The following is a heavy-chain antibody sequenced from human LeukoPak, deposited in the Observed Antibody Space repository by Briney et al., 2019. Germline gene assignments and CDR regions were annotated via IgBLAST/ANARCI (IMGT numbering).Heavy chain of an antibody. V-gene: IGHV3-23*01. CDR2: IIGGGGST. D-gene: IGHD2-2*01. CDR1: GFPFSSHG. Sequence: GGILRLSCAASGFPFSSHGMSWVRQAPGKGLEWVSGIIGGGGSTYYADSVKGRFTISGDNSRNTLFLQMNSLRAEDTAVYYCAHGAMYQLDYWGQGTLVTVSS. J-gene: IGHJ4*02. CDR3: AHGAMYQLDY.